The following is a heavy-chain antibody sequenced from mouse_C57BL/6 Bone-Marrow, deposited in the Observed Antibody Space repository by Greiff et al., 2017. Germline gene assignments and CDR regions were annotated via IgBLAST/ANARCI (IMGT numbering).Heavy chain of an antibody. CDR2: IDPSDSYT. CDR3: ARWGVVATDYAMDC. Sequence: QVQLQQPGAELVKPGASVKLSCKASGYTFTSYWMQWVKQRPGQGLEWIGEIDPSDSYTNYNQKFKGKATLTVDTSSSTAYMQLSSLTSEDSAVYYCARWGVVATDYAMDCWGQGTSVTVSS. J-gene: IGHJ4*01. D-gene: IGHD1-1*01. V-gene: IGHV1-50*01. CDR1: GYTFTSYW.